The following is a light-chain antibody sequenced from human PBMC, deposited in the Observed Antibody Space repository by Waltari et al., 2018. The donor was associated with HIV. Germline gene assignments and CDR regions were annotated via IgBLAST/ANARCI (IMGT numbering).Light chain of an antibody. Sequence: DIQMTQSPSSLSASVGDRVTITCRASQSISNYFNWYQQKPGKAPKLLIYAASNLQSGVPSGFSGSGSGTDFTLTISSLQPEDFATYYCQQSYKTSYSFGQGTKLEIK. CDR2: AAS. CDR3: QQSYKTSYS. J-gene: IGKJ2*03. V-gene: IGKV1-39*01. CDR1: QSISNY.